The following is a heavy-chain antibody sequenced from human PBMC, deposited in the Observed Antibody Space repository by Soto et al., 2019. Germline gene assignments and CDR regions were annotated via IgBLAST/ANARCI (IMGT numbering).Heavy chain of an antibody. D-gene: IGHD3-22*01. CDR1: GGPISSGDSY. V-gene: IGHV4-30-4*01. J-gene: IGHJ3*02. CDR3: ARAAKTYYYDSSGYYYTFDI. Sequence: QVKLQESGPGLVKPSQTLSLTCPFPGGPISSGDSYWSWIRQPPGRGWEWIGYIYCSGSTYYTPSLKSRVTISVDTSKNQFSLKLSSVTAAYTAVYYCARAAKTYYYDSSGYYYTFDIWGQGTMVTVSS. CDR2: IYCSGST.